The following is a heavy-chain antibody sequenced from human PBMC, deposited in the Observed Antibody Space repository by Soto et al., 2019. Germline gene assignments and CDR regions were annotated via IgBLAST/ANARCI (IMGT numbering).Heavy chain of an antibody. J-gene: IGHJ6*03. CDR3: ARLTGGTYLSFYYYIGV. Sequence: QVQLQESGPGLVKPSETLSLTCTVSGGSISGYYWSWIRQAPGTGLEWIGYIYYSGTTNYDPSLKSRVTMSVDTSKNQFSLKLSSVTTADTAVYYCARLTGGTYLSFYYYIGVWGKGTTVTVSS. CDR2: IYYSGTT. D-gene: IGHD2-8*02. CDR1: GGSISGYY. V-gene: IGHV4-59*01.